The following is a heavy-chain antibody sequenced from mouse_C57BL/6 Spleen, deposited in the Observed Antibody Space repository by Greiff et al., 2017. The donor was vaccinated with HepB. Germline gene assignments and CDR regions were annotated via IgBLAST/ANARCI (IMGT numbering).Heavy chain of an antibody. CDR1: GFTFTDYY. V-gene: IGHV1-19*01. Sequence: VQLKESGPVLVKPGASVKMSCTASGFTFTDYYMNWVKQSPGKRLEWIGDINPYNGGTSYNHKFKGKSTLTVDKSSSTAYMELNSLTAEDSAVYYCARDDGYYDFDHWGQGTTLTVSS. CDR3: ARDDGYYDFDH. CDR2: INPYNGGT. J-gene: IGHJ2*01. D-gene: IGHD2-3*01.